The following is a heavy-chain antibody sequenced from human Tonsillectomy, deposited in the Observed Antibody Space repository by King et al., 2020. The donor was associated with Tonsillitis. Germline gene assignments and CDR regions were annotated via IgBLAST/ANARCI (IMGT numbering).Heavy chain of an antibody. Sequence: QLVQSGAEVKKPGASVKVSCKASGYTFTSYGISWVRQAPGQGLEWMGWISAYNGNTNYAQKHQGRVTMTTDTSTSTAYMELRSLRSDDTAVYYCARDEPHFYDSSGYYARVSDAFDIWGQGTMVTVSS. CDR2: ISAYNGNT. CDR3: ARDEPHFYDSSGYYARVSDAFDI. CDR1: GYTFTSYG. J-gene: IGHJ3*02. V-gene: IGHV1-18*01. D-gene: IGHD3-22*01.